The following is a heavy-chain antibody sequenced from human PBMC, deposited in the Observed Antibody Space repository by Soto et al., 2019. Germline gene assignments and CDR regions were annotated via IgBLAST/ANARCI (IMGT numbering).Heavy chain of an antibody. Sequence: ASVKVSCKASGDTFTTYDINWVRQATGHGLEWMGRINPNSGNIGYAQRFQGRVTMTRDTAIRTAYMEVSSPRSDDTAVYYCARGRASGSYYLLDYWGQGTLVTVPQ. D-gene: IGHD3-10*01. CDR1: GDTFTTYD. CDR2: INPNSGNI. V-gene: IGHV1-8*01. J-gene: IGHJ4*02. CDR3: ARGRASGSYYLLDY.